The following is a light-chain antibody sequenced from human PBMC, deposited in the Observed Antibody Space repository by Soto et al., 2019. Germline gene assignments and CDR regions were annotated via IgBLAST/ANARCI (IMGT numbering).Light chain of an antibody. Sequence: VWTQSHATLSLSPVSLSTTYGIASQSVSSYLLWYQQKPGQAPRLLIYDASNRAAGIPARFSGSGSGTDFTLTISSLEPEDFAVYYCQHRMNSPLTFGQGTQVEIK. CDR1: QSVSSY. J-gene: IGKJ5*01. CDR3: QHRMNSPLT. V-gene: IGKV3-11*01. CDR2: DAS.